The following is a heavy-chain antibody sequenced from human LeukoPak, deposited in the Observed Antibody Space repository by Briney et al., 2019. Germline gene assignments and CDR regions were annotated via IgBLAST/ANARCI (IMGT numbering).Heavy chain of an antibody. D-gene: IGHD2-15*01. CDR3: ARSGYSHGYDY. Sequence: GGSVRLSCVASGFTFSGHWMHWVRQVPGKGLMAVSRITLDGKAAAHADSVKGRFTISRDNAKNTLYLDMNSLTAEDTALYYCARSGYSHGYDYWGQGNLVTVSS. CDR1: GFTFSGHW. CDR2: ITLDGKAA. V-gene: IGHV3-74*03. J-gene: IGHJ4*02.